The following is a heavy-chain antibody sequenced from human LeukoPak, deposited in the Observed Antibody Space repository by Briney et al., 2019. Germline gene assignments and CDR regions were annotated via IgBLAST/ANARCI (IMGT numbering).Heavy chain of an antibody. J-gene: IGHJ4*02. Sequence: PGGSLRLSCAASGFTLSTYSMNWVRQAPGKGLEWVSSISGSSTYIYYAGSVKGRFTISRDNAKNSLYLQMNGLSAEDTAVYYCARELRAGYCTNGVCHTPVDYWGQGTLVTVSS. D-gene: IGHD2-8*01. CDR1: GFTLSTYS. CDR2: ISGSSTYI. V-gene: IGHV3-21*01. CDR3: ARELRAGYCTNGVCHTPVDY.